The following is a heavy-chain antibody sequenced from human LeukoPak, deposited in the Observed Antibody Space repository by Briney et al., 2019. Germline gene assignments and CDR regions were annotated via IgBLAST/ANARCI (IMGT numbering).Heavy chain of an antibody. V-gene: IGHV3-7*03. D-gene: IGHD6-19*01. CDR3: ARTGIAGSGWLFDY. CDR1: GFTFSSYW. J-gene: IGHJ4*02. Sequence: GGSLRLSCAASGFTFSSYWMSWVRQAPGKGLEWVANIKQDGSEKYYVDSVKGRFTISRDNAKNSLYLQMNSLRAEDTAVYYCARTGIAGSGWLFDYWGQGTLVTVSS. CDR2: IKQDGSEK.